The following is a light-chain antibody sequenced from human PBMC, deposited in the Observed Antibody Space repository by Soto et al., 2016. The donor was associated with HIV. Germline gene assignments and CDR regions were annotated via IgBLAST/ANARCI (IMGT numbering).Light chain of an antibody. CDR1: NIGSKS. V-gene: IGLV3-21*03. CDR3: QVWDSSSAHPV. Sequence: SYELAQPPSVSVAPEKTARITCGGNNIGSKSVHWYQQKPGQAPVLVVYDDSHRPSGIPERFSGFNSGNTATLTITRVEAGDEADYYCQVWDSSSAHPVFGGGTKLTVL. CDR2: DDS. J-gene: IGLJ2*01.